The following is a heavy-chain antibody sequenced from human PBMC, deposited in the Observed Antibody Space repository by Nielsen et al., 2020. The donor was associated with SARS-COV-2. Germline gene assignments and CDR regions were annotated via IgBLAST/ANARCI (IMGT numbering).Heavy chain of an antibody. CDR2: ISWNSGSI. CDR3: AKFGYYDSISDY. V-gene: IGHV3-9*01. CDR1: GFTFDDYA. J-gene: IGHJ4*02. Sequence: LRLSCAASGFTFDDYAMPWVRQAPGKGLEWVSGISWNSGSIGYADSVKGRFTISRDNAKNSLYLQMNSLRAEDTALYYCAKFGYYDSISDYWGQGTLVTVSS. D-gene: IGHD3-22*01.